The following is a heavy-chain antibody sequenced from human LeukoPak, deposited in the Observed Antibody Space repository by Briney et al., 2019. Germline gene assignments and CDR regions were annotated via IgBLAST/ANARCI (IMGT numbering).Heavy chain of an antibody. V-gene: IGHV4-61*05. Sequence: SETLSLTCTVSGGSISSSSYYWGWIRQPPGKGLEWIGDIYYSGSTSYNPSLKSRVTISVDTSKNQFSLKLSSVTAADTAVYYCARAGLGNGWYRTFDDWGQGTLVTVSS. J-gene: IGHJ4*02. D-gene: IGHD6-19*01. CDR2: IYYSGST. CDR1: GGSISSSSYY. CDR3: ARAGLGNGWYRTFDD.